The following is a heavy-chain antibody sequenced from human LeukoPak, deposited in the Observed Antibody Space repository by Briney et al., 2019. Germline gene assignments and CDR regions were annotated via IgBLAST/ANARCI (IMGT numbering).Heavy chain of an antibody. Sequence: SETLSLTCTVSGGSISSYYWSWIRQPPGKGLEWIGYIYCSGSTNYNPSLKSRVTISVDTSENQFSLKLSSVTAADTAVYYCARGYSSSWYYFDYWGQGTLVTVSS. V-gene: IGHV4-59*01. CDR3: ARGYSSSWYYFDY. CDR1: GGSISSYY. D-gene: IGHD6-13*01. CDR2: IYCSGST. J-gene: IGHJ4*02.